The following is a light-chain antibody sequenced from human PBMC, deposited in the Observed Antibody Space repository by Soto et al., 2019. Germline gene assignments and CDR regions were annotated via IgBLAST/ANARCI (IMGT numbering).Light chain of an antibody. CDR3: CSYAGRYTLI. CDR1: SSDVGAYNY. CDR2: DVT. Sequence: QSVLTQPRSVSGSPGQSVTISCTGTSSDVGAYNYVSWYQQHPGKAPKMMIYDVTKRPSGVPDRFSGSKSGNTASLTISGIRAEDEADYYCCSYAGRYTLILGGGTKLTVL. J-gene: IGLJ2*01. V-gene: IGLV2-11*01.